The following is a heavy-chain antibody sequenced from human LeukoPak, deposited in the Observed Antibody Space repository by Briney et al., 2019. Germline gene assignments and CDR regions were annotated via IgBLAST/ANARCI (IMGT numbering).Heavy chain of an antibody. CDR2: VSTDSAYT. V-gene: IGHV3-11*05. J-gene: IGHJ2*01. CDR1: GFTFSDYY. CDR3: TREDNWYFDL. Sequence: PGGSLRLSCTASGFTFSDYYMTWIRQASGKGLEWLSYVSTDSAYTNYAGSVKGRFTISRDNAKSSLYLQLNSLTAEDTAVYYCTREDNWYFDLWGRGTLVTVSS.